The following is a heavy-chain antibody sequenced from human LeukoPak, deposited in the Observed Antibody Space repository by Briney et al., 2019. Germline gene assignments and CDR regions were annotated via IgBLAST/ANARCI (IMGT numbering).Heavy chain of an antibody. D-gene: IGHD2-2*01. CDR2: IYYSGST. CDR1: GGSISSSSYY. CDR3: ARDKKGASCCPRVYYYYMDV. Sequence: PSETLSLTCAVSGGSISSSSYYWGWIRQPPGKGLEWIGSIYYSGSTYYNPSLKSRVTISVDTSKNQFSLKLSSVTAADTAVYYCARDKKGASCCPRVYYYYMDVWGKGTTVTVSS. V-gene: IGHV4-39*07. J-gene: IGHJ6*03.